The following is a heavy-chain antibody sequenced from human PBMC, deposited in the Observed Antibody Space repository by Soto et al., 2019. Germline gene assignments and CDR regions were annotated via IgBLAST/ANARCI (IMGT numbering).Heavy chain of an antibody. CDR2: IIPILGIA. CDR1: GGTFSSYT. Sequence: QVQLVQSGAEVKKPGSSVKVSCKASGGTFSSYTISWVRQAPGQGLEWMGRIIPILGIANYAQKFQGRVTFTADKSTSTAYMELSSLRSEDTAVYYCARDSGAMIVVADAFDIWGQGTMVTVSS. D-gene: IGHD3-22*01. CDR3: ARDSGAMIVVADAFDI. J-gene: IGHJ3*02. V-gene: IGHV1-69*08.